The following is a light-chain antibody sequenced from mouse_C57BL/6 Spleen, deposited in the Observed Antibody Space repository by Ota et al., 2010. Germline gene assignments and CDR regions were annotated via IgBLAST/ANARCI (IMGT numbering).Light chain of an antibody. V-gene: IGKV4-57*01. CDR2: STS. CDR1: SSVSY. J-gene: IGKJ2*01. Sequence: QIVLTQSPAIMSASPGEKVTITCSASSSVSYMQWFQQKPGTSPKLWIYSTSNLASGVPARFSGSGSGTSYSLTISRMEAEDAATYYCQQRSSYPYTFGGGTKLEIK. CDR3: QQRSSYPYT.